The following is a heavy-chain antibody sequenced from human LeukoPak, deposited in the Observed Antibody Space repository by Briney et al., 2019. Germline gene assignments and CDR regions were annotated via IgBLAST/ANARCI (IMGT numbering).Heavy chain of an antibody. D-gene: IGHD3-10*01. CDR3: ARVKEIFGSGSYLGDY. J-gene: IGHJ4*02. CDR2: ISAYNGKT. CDR1: GYTFTSYD. V-gene: IGHV1-18*01. Sequence: GASVKVSCKASGYTFTSYDINWVRQATGQGLEWMGWISAYNGKTNYAQKLQGRVTMTTDTSTTTAYMELRSLRYDDTAVYYCARVKEIFGSGSYLGDYWGQGTLVTVSS.